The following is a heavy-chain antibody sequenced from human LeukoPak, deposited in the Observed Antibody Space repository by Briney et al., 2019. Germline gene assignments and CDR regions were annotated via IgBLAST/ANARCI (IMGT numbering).Heavy chain of an antibody. CDR2: ISYDGRSK. V-gene: IGHV3-30*18. Sequence: GRSLRLSCAASGFTFGSYGMHWVRQAPGKGLEWAAVISYDGRSKYYADSVRGRFTISGDDSKNTVYLQMNSLRGEDTAVYYCAKGGVATVDYFDCWGQGTLVTVSS. D-gene: IGHD5-12*01. CDR1: GFTFGSYG. J-gene: IGHJ4*02. CDR3: AKGGVATVDYFDC.